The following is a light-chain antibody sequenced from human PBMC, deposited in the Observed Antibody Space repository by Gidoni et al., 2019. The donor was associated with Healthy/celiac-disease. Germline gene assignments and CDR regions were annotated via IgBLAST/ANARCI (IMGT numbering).Light chain of an antibody. CDR2: YDS. J-gene: IGLJ3*02. Sequence: SYVLTQPPSVSVAPGKTARTTCGGNKIGSKSVNWYQQKPGQAPVLVIYYDSDRPSGIPERFSGSNSGNTATLTISRVEAGDEADYYCQVWDSSSDHWVFGGGTRLTVL. CDR1: KIGSKS. CDR3: QVWDSSSDHWV. V-gene: IGLV3-21*04.